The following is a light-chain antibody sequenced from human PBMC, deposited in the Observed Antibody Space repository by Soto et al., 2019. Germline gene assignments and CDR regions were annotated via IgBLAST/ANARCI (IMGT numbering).Light chain of an antibody. CDR2: KAP. V-gene: IGKV1-5*03. J-gene: IGKJ1*01. Sequence: DIQMTQSPSTLSASVGDRVTITCRASQSITIWLAWYPQKPGKAPKLLLYKAPSLESRAPSRFSGSGSGTEFTLTISSLQPDDFATYYCQPYNNYPWTFGQGTKVEIK. CDR3: QPYNNYPWT. CDR1: QSITIW.